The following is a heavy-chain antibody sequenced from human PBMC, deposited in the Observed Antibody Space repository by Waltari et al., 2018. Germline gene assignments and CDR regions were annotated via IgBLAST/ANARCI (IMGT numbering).Heavy chain of an antibody. Sequence: VRLVGSGGGVVQPGRSLRLSCAASGFTFSSYGMDAVSQAPGTGREWVAVRWYDGSNKYYADSVKGRFTISRDNSKTTLYLQMNSLRAAATAAYYCARGAERYSDGPDYYYGMDVWGQGTTVTVSS. D-gene: IGHD5-18*01. CDR3: ARGAERYSDGPDYYYGMDV. J-gene: IGHJ6*02. CDR2: RWYDGSNK. CDR1: GFTFSSYG. V-gene: IGHV3-33*01.